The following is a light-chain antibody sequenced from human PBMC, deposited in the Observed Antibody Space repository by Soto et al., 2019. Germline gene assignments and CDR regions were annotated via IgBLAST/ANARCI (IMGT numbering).Light chain of an antibody. V-gene: IGKV1-5*01. Sequence: DIQMTQCPSTLPASVGDRVTITCRASQSISNWLAWYQQKPGKAPKLLIFDASSLENGVPSRFSGSGSGTEFTLTITGLQPDDFATYYCQQYNTYGTFGQGTKVDIK. CDR1: QSISNW. J-gene: IGKJ1*01. CDR3: QQYNTYGT. CDR2: DAS.